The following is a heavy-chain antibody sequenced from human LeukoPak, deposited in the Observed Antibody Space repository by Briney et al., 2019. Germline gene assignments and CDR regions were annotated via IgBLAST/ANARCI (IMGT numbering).Heavy chain of an antibody. CDR3: ARVVGITGTTDY. CDR1: GYTFTIYY. J-gene: IGHJ4*02. Sequence: VASVKVSCKASGYTFTIYYMHWVRQAPGQGLEWMGIINPSGGSTSYAQKFQGRVTMTRDTSTSTVYMELSSLGSEDTAVYYCARVVGITGTTDYWGQGTLVTVSS. D-gene: IGHD1-7*01. CDR2: INPSGGST. V-gene: IGHV1-46*01.